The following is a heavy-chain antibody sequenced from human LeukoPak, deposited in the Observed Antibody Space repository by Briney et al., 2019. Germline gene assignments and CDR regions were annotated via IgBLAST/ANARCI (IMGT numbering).Heavy chain of an antibody. CDR3: ARRDGYDSTTFDY. CDR2: IYPGDSDT. Sequence: GESLKIPCKGSGYSFSSYWIGWVRQMPGKGLEWMGIIYPGDSDTRYSPSFQGQVTVSADKSISTAYLQWSILKASDTAMYYCARRDGYDSTTFDYWGQGTLVTVSS. D-gene: IGHD5-24*01. CDR1: GYSFSSYW. J-gene: IGHJ4*02. V-gene: IGHV5-51*01.